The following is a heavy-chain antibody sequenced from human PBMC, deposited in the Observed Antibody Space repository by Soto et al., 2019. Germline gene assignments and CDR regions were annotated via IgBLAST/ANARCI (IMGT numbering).Heavy chain of an antibody. J-gene: IGHJ6*02. CDR3: ATPQDYGGSRGYYYYSGIDV. D-gene: IGHD4-17*01. CDR2: LIPIFGTG. V-gene: IGHV1-69*01. Sequence: QVQLVQSGAEVNKPGSSVKVSCKASGGTFSSYAISWVRQAPGQGLEWMGGLIPIFGTGNYAQKFQGRVTITADESTSTAYMELSSLRSEDTDVYYCATPQDYGGSRGYYYYSGIDVWRQGTTVTVSS. CDR1: GGTFSSYA.